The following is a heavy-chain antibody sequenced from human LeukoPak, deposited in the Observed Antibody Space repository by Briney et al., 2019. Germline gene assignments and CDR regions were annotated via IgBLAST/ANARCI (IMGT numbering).Heavy chain of an antibody. CDR1: GFTFSSYE. D-gene: IGHD2-15*01. CDR2: ISSSGSTI. Sequence: GGSLRLSCAASGFTFSSYEMNWVRQAPGKGLEWVSYISSSGSTIYYADSVKGRFTISRDNAKNSLYLQMNSLRAEDTAVYYCARTSEDCSGGSCYGNWFDPWGQGTLVTVSS. CDR3: ARTSEDCSGGSCYGNWFDP. J-gene: IGHJ5*02. V-gene: IGHV3-48*03.